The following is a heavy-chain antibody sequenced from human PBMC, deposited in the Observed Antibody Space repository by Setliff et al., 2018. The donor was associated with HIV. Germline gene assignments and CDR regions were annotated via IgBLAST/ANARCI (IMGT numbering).Heavy chain of an antibody. Sequence: GASVKVSCQASGYTFNSYSLHWVRQAPGQGLEWMGTINPSGAITNYAQKFQGRVTMTRDTSTSTVYMELRSLRYEDTAVYYCAREPPRRRGTVTGDYWGQGTLVTVSS. J-gene: IGHJ4*02. CDR2: INPSGAIT. V-gene: IGHV1-46*02. D-gene: IGHD4-17*01. CDR1: GYTFNSYS. CDR3: AREPPRRRGTVTGDY.